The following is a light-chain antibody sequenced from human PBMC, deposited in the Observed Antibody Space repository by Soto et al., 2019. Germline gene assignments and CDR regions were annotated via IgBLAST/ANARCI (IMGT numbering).Light chain of an antibody. J-gene: IGKJ2*01. CDR3: HQYATSPFT. V-gene: IGKV3-20*01. CDR2: ATS. CDR1: ETIGRAY. Sequence: IVLTQSPGTLSLSPGERATVSCRASETIGRAYFAWYQHRPGRTPRLVLSATSNRAAGIPDSFGGSMSGADFTLAITEVEPEDFVDYYCHQYATSPFTFGQGTKLE.